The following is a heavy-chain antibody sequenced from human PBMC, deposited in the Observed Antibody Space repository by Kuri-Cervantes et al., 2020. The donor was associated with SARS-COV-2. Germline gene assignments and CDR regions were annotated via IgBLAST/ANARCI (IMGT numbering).Heavy chain of an antibody. D-gene: IGHD2-2*01. CDR2: INPNSGGT. CDR3: ARASSIVVVPAAPFDY. J-gene: IGHJ4*02. V-gene: IGHV1-2*02. CDR1: GYTLTSYD. Sequence: ASVKVSCKASGYTLTSYDINWVRQATGQGLEWMGWINPNSGGTNYAQKFQGRVTMTRDTSISTAYMELSRLRSDDTAVYYCARASSIVVVPAAPFDYWGQGTLVTVSS.